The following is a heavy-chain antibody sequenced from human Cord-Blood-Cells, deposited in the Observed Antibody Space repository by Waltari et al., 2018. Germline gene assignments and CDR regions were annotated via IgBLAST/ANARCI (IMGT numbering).Heavy chain of an antibody. D-gene: IGHD1-7*01. Sequence: EVQLVESGGGRVKPGGSLRPSWAASGFTFSSYSMNWVRQAPGKGLEWVSSISSSSSYIYYADSVKGRFTISRDNAKNSLYLQMNSLRAEDTAVYYCARSTLLELADYWGQGTLVTVSS. CDR3: ARSTLLELADY. V-gene: IGHV3-21*01. J-gene: IGHJ4*02. CDR2: ISSSSSYI. CDR1: GFTFSSYS.